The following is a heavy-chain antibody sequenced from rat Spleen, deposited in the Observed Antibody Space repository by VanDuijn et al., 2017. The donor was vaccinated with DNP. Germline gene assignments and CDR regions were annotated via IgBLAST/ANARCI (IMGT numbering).Heavy chain of an antibody. V-gene: IGHV5-58*01. Sequence: EVQLVESGGGLVQPGRSLKLSCVASGFTFSSYWMYWIRQAPGKGLEWVASINTDGGSTYYPDSVKGRFTISRDNAENTVYLQRNSLRSEDTATYYCARHDYDGPNSYYGMDAWGQGTAVTVSS. J-gene: IGHJ4*01. CDR3: ARHDYDGPNSYYGMDA. CDR2: INTDGGST. CDR1: GFTFSSYW. D-gene: IGHD1-12*02.